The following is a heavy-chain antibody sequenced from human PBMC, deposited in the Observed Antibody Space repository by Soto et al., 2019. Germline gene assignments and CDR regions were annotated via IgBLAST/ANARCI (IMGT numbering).Heavy chain of an antibody. Sequence: PREALKISCKGSGYSFTSYWISWVRQMPGKGLEGMGRIDPSDSYTNYSPSFQGHVTSSADKAISTAYLQWSSLKASDIALFYCASQGQSMVRENWFDPWGQGTLVTVSS. CDR1: GYSFTSYW. J-gene: IGHJ5*02. CDR2: IDPSDSYT. D-gene: IGHD3-10*01. V-gene: IGHV5-10-1*01. CDR3: ASQGQSMVRENWFDP.